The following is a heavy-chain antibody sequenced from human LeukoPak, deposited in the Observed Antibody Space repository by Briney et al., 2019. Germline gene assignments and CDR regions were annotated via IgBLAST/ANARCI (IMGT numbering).Heavy chain of an antibody. CDR1: GFSFADYS. CDR2: TSWTSGSI. V-gene: IGHV3-9*03. J-gene: IGHJ4*02. CDR3: ANAGGGWEHLNYFDY. D-gene: IGHD4-23*01. Sequence: GGSLTLSCAVSGFSFADYSMQWVRQPPGKWLEWGSGTSWTSGSIGYANSVKGLFTISRDTDKNSLYLQMYSLRAEDMALYYCANAGGGWEHLNYFDYWGQGILVTVSS.